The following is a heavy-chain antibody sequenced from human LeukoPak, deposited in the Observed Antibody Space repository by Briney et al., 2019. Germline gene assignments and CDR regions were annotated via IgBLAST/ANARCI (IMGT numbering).Heavy chain of an antibody. CDR1: GFTFNYYI. CDR3: ARRDDSSAYDC. Sequence: GGSLRLSCSASGFTFNYYIMHWVRHAPGKGLETISAITGNGDNTYYGDSVKGRFTISRDNSKNTLYLQVGSLRTEDTAMYYCARRDDSSAYDCWGQGTLVTVSS. J-gene: IGHJ4*02. CDR2: ITGNGDNT. D-gene: IGHD3-22*01. V-gene: IGHV3-64D*09.